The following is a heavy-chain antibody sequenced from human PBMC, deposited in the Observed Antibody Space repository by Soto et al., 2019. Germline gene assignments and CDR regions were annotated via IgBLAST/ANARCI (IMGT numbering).Heavy chain of an antibody. J-gene: IGHJ6*03. CDR1: GASFSGYY. V-gene: IGHV4-34*01. Sequence: QVQLQQWGAGLLKPSETLSLTSAVYGASFSGYYWSWIRQPPGKGLEWIGEINHSGSTNYNPSLKSRVTISVDTSKNQFSLKLSSVTAADTSVYYCARVPTTSLVGVYYDYYYMDGWDKGTTVTVSS. CDR2: INHSGST. CDR3: ARVPTTSLVGVYYDYYYMDG. D-gene: IGHD2-15*01.